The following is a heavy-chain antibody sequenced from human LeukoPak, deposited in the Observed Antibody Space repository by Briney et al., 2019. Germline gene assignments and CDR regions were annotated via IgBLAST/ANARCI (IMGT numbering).Heavy chain of an antibody. V-gene: IGHV4-59*08. D-gene: IGHD1/OR15-1a*01. J-gene: IGHJ4*02. CDR1: GASIRPYY. CDR3: ARHGPANSFDY. CDR2: MYYSGTR. Sequence: SETPSLTCSVSGASIRPYYWSWLRQPPGKGLEWIGFMYYSGTRNYNPSLSSRITISVDTSKNQFSLHLTSVTAADTAVYYCARHGPANSFDYWGRGNLVTVSS.